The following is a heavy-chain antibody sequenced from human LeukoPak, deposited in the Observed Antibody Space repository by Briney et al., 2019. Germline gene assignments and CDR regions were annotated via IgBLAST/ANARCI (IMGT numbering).Heavy chain of an antibody. Sequence: SETLSLTCAVYGGSFSGYYWSWIRQPPGKGLEWIGEINRSGNTNYNPSLKSRVTISVDMSKNQFSLKLSSVTAADTAVYYCARDIVGATRTGAFDIWGQGTMVTVSS. CDR2: INRSGNT. J-gene: IGHJ3*02. D-gene: IGHD1-26*01. CDR1: GGSFSGYY. CDR3: ARDIVGATRTGAFDI. V-gene: IGHV4-34*01.